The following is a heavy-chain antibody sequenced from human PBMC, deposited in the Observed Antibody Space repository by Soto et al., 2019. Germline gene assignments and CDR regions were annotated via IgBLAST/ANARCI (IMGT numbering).Heavy chain of an antibody. CDR3: ARDPYDNSGSYFNAPLDY. CDR1: GFTLSNYG. V-gene: IGHV3-33*01. D-gene: IGHD3-22*01. Sequence: AGGSLRLSCAASGFTLSNYGMHWVRQAPGKGLDWVAGMWSDGTTKFYADSVKGRFTLSRDNSKNTLYLQMDSLRAEDTAVYYCARDPYDNSGSYFNAPLDYWGQGTLVTVSS. CDR2: MWSDGTTK. J-gene: IGHJ4*02.